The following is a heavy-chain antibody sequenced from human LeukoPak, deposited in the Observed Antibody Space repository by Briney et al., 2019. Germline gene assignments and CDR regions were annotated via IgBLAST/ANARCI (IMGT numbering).Heavy chain of an antibody. CDR3: ARDGGGTGYSSSGDYYMDV. D-gene: IGHD6-13*01. Sequence: APVKVSCKASGYTFTSYYMHWVRQTPGQGLEWMGIINPSGGSTSYAQKFQGRVTMTRDMSTSTVYMELSSLRSEDTAVYYCARDGGGTGYSSSGDYYMDVWGKGTTVTVSS. CDR2: INPSGGST. CDR1: GYTFTSYY. V-gene: IGHV1-46*01. J-gene: IGHJ6*03.